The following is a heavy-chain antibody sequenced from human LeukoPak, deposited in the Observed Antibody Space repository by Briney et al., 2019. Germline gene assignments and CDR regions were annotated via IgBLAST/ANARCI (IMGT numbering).Heavy chain of an antibody. CDR1: GFTFTSYA. D-gene: IGHD3-10*01. Sequence: GGSLRLSCAASGFTFTSYALSWVRQAPGKGLEWVSTISGGGGNTYYADSAKGRFNISRDISKNMLYLQMNSLRAEDTAVYYCAKDGDIWLGDLNWFDPWGQRTLVTLSS. CDR2: ISGGGGNT. J-gene: IGHJ5*02. CDR3: AKDGDIWLGDLNWFDP. V-gene: IGHV3-23*01.